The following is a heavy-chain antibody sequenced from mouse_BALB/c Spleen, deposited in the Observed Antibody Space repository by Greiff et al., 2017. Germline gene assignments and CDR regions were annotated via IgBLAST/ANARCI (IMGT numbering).Heavy chain of an antibody. J-gene: IGHJ3*01. CDR1: GYTFTSYW. CDR2: IYPGSGST. CDR3: AFYGSSTWFAY. V-gene: IGHV1S22*01. D-gene: IGHD1-1*01. Sequence: LQQPGSELVRPGASVKLSCKASGYTFTSYWMHWVKQRPGQGLEWIGNIYPGSGSTNYDEKFKDKATLTVDKSSSTAYMQLSSPTSEDSAVYYCAFYGSSTWFAYWGQGTLVTVSA.